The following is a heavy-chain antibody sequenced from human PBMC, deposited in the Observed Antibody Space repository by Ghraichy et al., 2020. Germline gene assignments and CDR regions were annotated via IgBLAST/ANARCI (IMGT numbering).Heavy chain of an antibody. J-gene: IGHJ3*02. CDR2: ISSSSSYI. Sequence: GESLNISCAASGFTFSSYSMNWVRQAPGKGLEWVSSISSSSSYIYYADSVKGRFTISRDNAKNSLYLQMNSLRAEDTAVYYCARQDSSSWYYPAQDDAFDIWGQGEIDTV. CDR1: GFTFSSYS. D-gene: IGHD6-13*01. CDR3: ARQDSSSWYYPAQDDAFDI. V-gene: IGHV3-21*01.